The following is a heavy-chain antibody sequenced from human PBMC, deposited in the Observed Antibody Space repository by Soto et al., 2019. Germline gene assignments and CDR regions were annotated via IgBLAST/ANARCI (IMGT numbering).Heavy chain of an antibody. D-gene: IGHD3-10*01. Sequence: GGSLRLSCAISGFSVSSNYLSWVRQAPGKGLEWVSVHYSGGSTYYADSVHGRFTISRDKSNNATDLQMRRVSDGDPAVYFCARLRHPRGRVGANSSLDPWGQGTQVTVSS. CDR2: HYSGGST. V-gene: IGHV3-53*01. J-gene: IGHJ5*02. CDR3: ARLRHPRGRVGANSSLDP. CDR1: GFSVSSNY.